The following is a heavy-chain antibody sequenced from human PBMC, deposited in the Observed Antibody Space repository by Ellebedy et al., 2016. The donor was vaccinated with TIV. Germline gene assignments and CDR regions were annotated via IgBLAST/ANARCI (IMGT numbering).Heavy chain of an antibody. V-gene: IGHV1-69*06. CDR2: TIPSLGLGTV. CDR1: GGTFSSNA. D-gene: IGHD6-19*01. CDR3: ATVVAGAGQFDH. J-gene: IGHJ4*02. Sequence: AASVKVSCKSSGGTFSSNAITWARQAPGQGLEWMGGTIPSLGLGTVKLVQKFQDSVTISADIATSTTYMDLIRLTSDDTAVYYCATVVAGAGQFDHWGQGTLVTVSS.